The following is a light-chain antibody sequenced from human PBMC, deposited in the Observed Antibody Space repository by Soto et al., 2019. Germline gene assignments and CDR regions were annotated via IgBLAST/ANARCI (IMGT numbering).Light chain of an antibody. V-gene: IGLV2-11*01. Sequence: QSALTQPRSVSGSPGQSVTISCTGTISDVGGYNYVSWYQQHPGKAPKLMIYDVSKRPSGVPDRFSGSKSANTASLTISGLQAEDEADYYCCSYAGSYTFYVVFGGGTKLTVL. CDR3: CSYAGSYTFYVV. CDR2: DVS. CDR1: ISDVGGYNY. J-gene: IGLJ2*01.